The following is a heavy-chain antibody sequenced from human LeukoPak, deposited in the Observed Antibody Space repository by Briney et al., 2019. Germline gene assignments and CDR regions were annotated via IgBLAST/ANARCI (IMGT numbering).Heavy chain of an antibody. Sequence: SETLSLTCTVSGGSISSYYWSWIRQPPGKGLEWIGYIYYSGSTNYNPSLKSRVTISVDTSKNQFSLKLSSVTAADTAVYYCARGSYTVMVKRYYYYGMDVWGQGTTVTVSS. CDR3: ARGSYTVMVKRYYYYGMDV. CDR1: GGSISSYY. D-gene: IGHD5-18*01. J-gene: IGHJ6*02. CDR2: IYYSGST. V-gene: IGHV4-59*01.